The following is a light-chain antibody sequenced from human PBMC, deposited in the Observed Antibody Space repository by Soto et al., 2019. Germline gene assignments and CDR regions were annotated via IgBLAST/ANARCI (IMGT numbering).Light chain of an antibody. V-gene: IGKV3-20*01. CDR1: QPISNA. CDR3: QQYGNSPLT. CDR2: GAS. Sequence: EIVMTLSPATLSVSPGERATLSCRARQPISNALAWYQHKPGQAPRLLIHGASTRATGIPDRFSGSGSGTDFTLTISRLEPEDFALYYCQQYGNSPLTFGGGTKVDIK. J-gene: IGKJ4*01.